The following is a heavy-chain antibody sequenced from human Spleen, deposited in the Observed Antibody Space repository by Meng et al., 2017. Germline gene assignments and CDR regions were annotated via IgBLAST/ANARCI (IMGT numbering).Heavy chain of an antibody. J-gene: IGHJ4*02. V-gene: IGHV4-34*01. Sequence: QVPLQQWGAGLLKPSETLSLTCAGYGGSFSGYYWSWIRQPPGKGLEWIGEINHSGSTNYNPSLKSRVTISVDTSKNQFSLKLSSVTAADTAVYYCARSIAAVPFDYWGQGTLVTVSS. CDR1: GGSFSGYY. CDR3: ARSIAAVPFDY. CDR2: INHSGST. D-gene: IGHD6-13*01.